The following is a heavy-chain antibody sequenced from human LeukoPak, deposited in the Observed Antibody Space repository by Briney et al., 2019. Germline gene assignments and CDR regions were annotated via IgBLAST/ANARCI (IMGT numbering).Heavy chain of an antibody. D-gene: IGHD4-17*01. CDR1: GYTFTGYY. V-gene: IGHV1-2*02. J-gene: IGHJ4*02. CDR3: AKVTSTTFDY. Sequence: GASVTVSCKASGYTFTGYYLHWVRQAPGQGLEWMGWIHPNRGNTNYAQKFQGRVTMTRDTSVSTAYMELSSLTSDDTAVYYCAKVTSTTFDYWGQGTLVTVSS. CDR2: IHPNRGNT.